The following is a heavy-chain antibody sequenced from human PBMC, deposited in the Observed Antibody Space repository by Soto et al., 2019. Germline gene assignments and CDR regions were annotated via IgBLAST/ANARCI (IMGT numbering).Heavy chain of an antibody. CDR3: AGDRGTRDYYYGLKV. CDR2: ISNSGNTI. V-gene: IGHV3-48*03. J-gene: IGHJ6*02. Sequence: TGGSLRLSCVASGFVFKNYEMNWVRHAPGKGPERISYISNSGNTIYVADSMRGRFTISRDNAKNSLFLHMNSLRADDTAVYYCAGDRGTRDYYYGLKVWGQGTTVTVTS. CDR1: GFVFKNYE. D-gene: IGHD1-1*01.